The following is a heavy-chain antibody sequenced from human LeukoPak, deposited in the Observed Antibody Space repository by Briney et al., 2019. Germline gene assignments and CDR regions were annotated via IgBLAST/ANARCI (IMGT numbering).Heavy chain of an antibody. CDR3: AREYYYDNQDAFDI. CDR1: GGSISSYY. J-gene: IGHJ3*02. CDR2: IYYSGST. V-gene: IGHV4-59*01. Sequence: SETLSLTCTVSGGSISSYYWSWIRQPPGKGLEWIGYIYYSGSTNYNPSLKSRVTISVDTSKNQFSLKLSSVTAADTAVYYCAREYYYDNQDAFDIWGQGTMVTVSS. D-gene: IGHD3-22*01.